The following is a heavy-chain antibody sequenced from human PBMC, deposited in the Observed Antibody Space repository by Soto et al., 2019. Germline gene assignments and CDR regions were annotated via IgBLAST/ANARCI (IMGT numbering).Heavy chain of an antibody. J-gene: IGHJ6*03. D-gene: IGHD6-6*01. V-gene: IGHV3-21*01. CDR2: ISSSSSYI. Sequence: EVQLVESGGGLVKPGGSLRLSCAASGFTFSSYSMNWVRQAPGKGLEWVSSISSSSSYIYYADSVKGRFTISRDNAKNSLYLQMNSLRAEDTAVYYCARVSWGDMESSSKGYYYMDVWGKGTTVTVSS. CDR3: ARVSWGDMESSSKGYYYMDV. CDR1: GFTFSSYS.